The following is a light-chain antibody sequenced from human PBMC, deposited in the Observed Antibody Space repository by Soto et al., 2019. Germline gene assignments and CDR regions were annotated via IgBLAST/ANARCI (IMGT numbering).Light chain of an antibody. CDR2: EVS. V-gene: IGLV2-8*01. J-gene: IGLJ2*01. CDR1: SSDVGGYNY. CDR3: SSYTRNNNFVV. Sequence: QSVLTQPPSASGSPGQSVTISCTGTSSDVGGYNYVSWYQQHPGKAPKLIIYEVSKRPSGVPDRFSGSKSDNTASLTVSGLQAEDEADYYCSSYTRNNNFVVFGGGTKLTVL.